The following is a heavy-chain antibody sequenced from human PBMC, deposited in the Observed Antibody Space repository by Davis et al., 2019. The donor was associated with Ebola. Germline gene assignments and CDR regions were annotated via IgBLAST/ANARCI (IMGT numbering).Heavy chain of an antibody. CDR1: GCTFSSYA. J-gene: IGHJ3*02. D-gene: IGHD3-3*01. V-gene: IGHV1-2*02. CDR2: IPSPRGGP. Sequence: ASVKVSCKAAGCTFSSYAISGVRQAPGQGLEWKGCIPSPRGGPPYAQKFQGRVNMTRDTSISTAYMELSRLRSDDTAVYYCARDLLMEAFDIWGQGTMVTVSS. CDR3: ARDLLMEAFDI.